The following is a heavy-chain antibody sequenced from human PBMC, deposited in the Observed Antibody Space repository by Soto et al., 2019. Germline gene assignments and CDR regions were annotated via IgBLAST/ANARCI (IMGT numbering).Heavy chain of an antibody. CDR3: ARHGLGSGYYYYYGMDV. V-gene: IGHV4-39*01. CDR1: GGSISSSSYF. Sequence: SETLSLTCTVSGGSISSSSYFWGWIRHPPGKGLEWIGSIYYSGNTYYNPSLKSRVTISVDTSKKQFSLKLSSVTAADTAVYYCARHGLGSGYYYYYGMDVWGHGTTVTVSS. J-gene: IGHJ6*02. CDR2: IYYSGNT. D-gene: IGHD2-15*01.